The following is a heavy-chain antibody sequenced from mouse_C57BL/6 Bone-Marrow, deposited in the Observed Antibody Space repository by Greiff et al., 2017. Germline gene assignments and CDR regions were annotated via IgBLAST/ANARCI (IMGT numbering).Heavy chain of an antibody. J-gene: IGHJ4*01. V-gene: IGHV1-50*01. CDR2: IDPSDSYT. CDR1: GYTFTSYW. D-gene: IGHD2-2*01. CDR3: AINGYDNYYAMDY. Sequence: QVQLQQPGAELVKPGASVKLSCKASGYTFTSYWMQWVKQRPGQGLEWIGEIDPSDSYTNYNQKFKGKATLTVDTSSSTAYMQLSSLTSEDSAVYYCAINGYDNYYAMDYWGQGTSVTVSS.